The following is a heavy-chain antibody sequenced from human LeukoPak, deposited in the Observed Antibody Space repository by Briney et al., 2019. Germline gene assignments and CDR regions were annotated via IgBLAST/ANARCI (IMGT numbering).Heavy chain of an antibody. J-gene: IGHJ5*02. CDR1: GFTFSSYA. V-gene: IGHV3-23*01. D-gene: IGHD6-19*01. Sequence: PGGSLRLSCAASGFTFSSYAMSWLRQAPGKGLEWVSAISGSGGSTYYADSVKGRFTISRDNSKNTLYLQMNSLRAEDTAVYYCAKERYSSGWYLNWFDPWGQGTLVTVSS. CDR2: ISGSGGST. CDR3: AKERYSSGWYLNWFDP.